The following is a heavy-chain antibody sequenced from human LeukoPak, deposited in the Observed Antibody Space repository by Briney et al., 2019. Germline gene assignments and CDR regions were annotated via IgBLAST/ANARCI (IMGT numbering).Heavy chain of an antibody. Sequence: QPGGSLRLSCAASGFIFSSYSMNWVRQAPGKGLEWVAYIRSSGTPIYYADSVKGRFTISRDNAKNSLYLQMNSLRVEDTAVYYCARDPHSLDYWGQGTLVTVSS. CDR3: ARDPHSLDY. D-gene: IGHD1-26*01. V-gene: IGHV3-48*01. J-gene: IGHJ4*02. CDR2: IRSSGTPI. CDR1: GFIFSSYS.